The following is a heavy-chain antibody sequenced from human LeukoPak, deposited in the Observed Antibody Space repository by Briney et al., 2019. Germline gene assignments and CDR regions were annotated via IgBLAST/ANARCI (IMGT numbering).Heavy chain of an antibody. J-gene: IGHJ6*02. Sequence: SGPTLVNPTQTLTLTCTFSGFSLSTSGVGVGWIRQPPGKALEWLALIYWNGDKRYSPSLKSRLTITKDTSKNQVVLTMTNMDPVDTATYYCAHAKNYDFWSGGEDGMDVWGQGTTVTVSS. CDR1: GFSLSTSGVG. D-gene: IGHD3-3*01. CDR3: AHAKNYDFWSGGEDGMDV. CDR2: IYWNGDK. V-gene: IGHV2-5*01.